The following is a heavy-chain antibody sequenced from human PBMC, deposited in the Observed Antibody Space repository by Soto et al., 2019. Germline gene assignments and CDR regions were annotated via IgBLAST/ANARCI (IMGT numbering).Heavy chain of an antibody. D-gene: IGHD3-22*01. CDR3: ARNYYDSSDRDYLAY. CDR1: GYTFTSYY. Sequence: ASVKVSCKSSGYTFTSYYIHWVRQAPGQGLEWMGWINPITGGTNYAPKFQGRVTMTRDTSITTAYMELSRLRSDDTAVYYCARNYYDSSDRDYLAYWGQGTLVTVSS. V-gene: IGHV1-2*02. J-gene: IGHJ4*02. CDR2: INPITGGT.